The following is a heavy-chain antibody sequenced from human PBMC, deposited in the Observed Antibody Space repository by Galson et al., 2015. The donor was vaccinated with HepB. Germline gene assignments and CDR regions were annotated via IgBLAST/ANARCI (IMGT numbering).Heavy chain of an antibody. CDR2: INPSGGST. Sequence: SVKVSCKASGYTFTSYYMHWVRQAPGQGLEWTGIINPSGGSTSYAQKLQGRVTMTRDTSTSTVYMELSSLRSEDTAVYYCARDGGTSGSYYKYYFDYWGQGTLVTVSS. V-gene: IGHV1-46*04. J-gene: IGHJ4*02. CDR3: ARDGGTSGSYYKYYFDY. D-gene: IGHD3-10*01. CDR1: GYTFTSYY.